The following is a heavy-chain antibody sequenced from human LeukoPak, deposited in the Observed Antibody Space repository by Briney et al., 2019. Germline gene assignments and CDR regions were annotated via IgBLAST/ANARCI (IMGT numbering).Heavy chain of an antibody. CDR3: ARATGDSSSWYADY. V-gene: IGHV1-46*01. J-gene: IGHJ4*02. CDR1: GYSFTSNY. Sequence: ASVKVSCTASGYSFTSNYIHWVRQAPGQGLEWMGMIYPRDGSTSYAQKFQGRVTVTRDTSTSTVHMELSGLRSEDTAVYYCARATGDSSSWYADYWGQGTLVTVSS. CDR2: IYPRDGST. D-gene: IGHD6-13*01.